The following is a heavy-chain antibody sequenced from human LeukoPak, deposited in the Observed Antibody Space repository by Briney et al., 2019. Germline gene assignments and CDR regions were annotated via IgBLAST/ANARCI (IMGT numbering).Heavy chain of an antibody. J-gene: IGHJ4*02. Sequence: SETLSLTCTVSGGSISSGDYYWSWIRQPPGKGLEWIGYIYYSGSTNYNPSLKSRVTISLDTSKNQFSLNLSSVTAADTAVYYCARQGDSGRSYDYWGQGTLVTVSS. V-gene: IGHV4-30-4*01. CDR2: IYYSGST. CDR1: GGSISSGDYY. CDR3: ARQGDSGRSYDY. D-gene: IGHD3-22*01.